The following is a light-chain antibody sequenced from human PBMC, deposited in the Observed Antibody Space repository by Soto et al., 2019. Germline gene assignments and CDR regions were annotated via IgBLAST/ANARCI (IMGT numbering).Light chain of an antibody. J-gene: IGKJ4*01. CDR2: GAS. CDR1: QSVSSSY. CDR3: PQYGSRGVT. Sequence: EIVLTQSPGTLSLSPGERATLSCRASQSVSSSYLAWYQQKPGQAPRLLIYGASSRATGIPDRFSGSGSGTDFTLTISRLEPEDFAVYYCPQYGSRGVTFGGGTKVEIK. V-gene: IGKV3-20*01.